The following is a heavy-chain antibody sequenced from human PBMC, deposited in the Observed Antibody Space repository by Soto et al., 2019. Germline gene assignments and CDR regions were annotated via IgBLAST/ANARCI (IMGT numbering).Heavy chain of an antibody. CDR1: GYTFTSYA. V-gene: IGHV1-3*01. CDR2: INAGNGNT. D-gene: IGHD5-12*01. J-gene: IGHJ4*02. CDR3: ARDIYLGSIVATISYFDY. Sequence: GASVKVSCKASGYTFTSYAMHWVRQAPGQRLEWMGWINAGNGNTKYSQKFQGRVTITRDTSASTAYMELSSLRSEDTAVYYCARDIYLGSIVATISYFDYWGQGTLVTVSS.